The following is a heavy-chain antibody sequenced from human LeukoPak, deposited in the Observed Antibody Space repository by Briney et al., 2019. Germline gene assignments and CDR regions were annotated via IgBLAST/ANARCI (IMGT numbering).Heavy chain of an antibody. CDR2: ISSSSSYT. D-gene: IGHD6-13*01. Sequence: GGSLRLSCAASGFTFSDYYMSWIRQAPGKGLEWVSYISSSSSYTNYADSVKGRFTISRDNAKNSLYLQMNSLRAEDTAAYYCARDRGYSSSWSDYWGQGTLVTVSS. CDR1: GFTFSDYY. V-gene: IGHV3-11*06. J-gene: IGHJ4*02. CDR3: ARDRGYSSSWSDY.